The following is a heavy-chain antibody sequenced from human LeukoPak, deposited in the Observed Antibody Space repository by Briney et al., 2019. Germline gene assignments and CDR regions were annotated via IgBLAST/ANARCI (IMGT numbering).Heavy chain of an antibody. CDR3: ASRFSGYYPYYFDY. CDR1: GGSFSGYY. Sequence: PSETLSLTSAVYGGSFSGYYWSWIRQPPGKGLEWIGEINHSGSTNYNPSLKSRVTISVGTSKNQFSLKLSSVTAADTAVYYCASRFSGYYPYYFDYWGQGTLVTVSS. J-gene: IGHJ4*02. V-gene: IGHV4-34*01. CDR2: INHSGST. D-gene: IGHD3-22*01.